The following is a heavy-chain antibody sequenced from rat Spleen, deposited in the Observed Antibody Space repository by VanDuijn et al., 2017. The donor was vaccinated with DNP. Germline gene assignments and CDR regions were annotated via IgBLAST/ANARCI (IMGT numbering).Heavy chain of an antibody. V-gene: IGHV5S10*01. CDR2: ILYDGSRA. J-gene: IGHJ4*01. Sequence: EVQLVESGGGLLQPGRSLKLSCAASGFTFSSYDMAWVRQAPKKGLEWVATILYDGSRAYYRDSVKGRFTVYRDNAKSTLYLQIDSLRSEDTATYYCATFGGRDAWGQGTSVTVSS. D-gene: IGHD4-3*01. CDR1: GFTFSSYD. CDR3: ATFGGRDA.